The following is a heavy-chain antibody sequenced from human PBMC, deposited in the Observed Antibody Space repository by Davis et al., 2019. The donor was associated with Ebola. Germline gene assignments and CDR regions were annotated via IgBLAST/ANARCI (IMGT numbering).Heavy chain of an antibody. Sequence: GESLKISCKGSGYSFTSYWISWVRQMPGKGLEWMGRIDPSDSYTDYSPSFQGHVTISAAKSISTAYLQWSSLKASDTAMYYCARTRSYYYDSSGYYVYWGQGTLVTVSS. J-gene: IGHJ4*02. CDR2: IDPSDSYT. CDR1: GYSFTSYW. CDR3: ARTRSYYYDSSGYYVY. D-gene: IGHD3-22*01. V-gene: IGHV5-10-1*01.